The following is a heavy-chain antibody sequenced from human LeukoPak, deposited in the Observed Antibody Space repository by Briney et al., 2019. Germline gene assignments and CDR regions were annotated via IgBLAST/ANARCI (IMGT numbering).Heavy chain of an antibody. D-gene: IGHD1-20*01. Sequence: SVNVSCKASGGTFSSYAISWVRQAPGQGLEWMGGIIPIFGSANSAQKFQGRVTITADESTSTAYMELTSLRSEDTAVYYCARSVNWNDGFWFDPWGQGTLVTVSS. CDR3: ARSVNWNDGFWFDP. CDR1: GGTFSSYA. CDR2: IIPIFGSA. V-gene: IGHV1-69*01. J-gene: IGHJ5*02.